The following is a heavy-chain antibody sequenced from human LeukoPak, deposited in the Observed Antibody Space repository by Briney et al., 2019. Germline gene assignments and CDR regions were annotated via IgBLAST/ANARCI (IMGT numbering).Heavy chain of an antibody. CDR3: AKVGQALYYYDSSGYFDY. CDR1: GFTFDDYA. Sequence: GRSLRLSCAASGFTFDDYAMHWVRQAPGKGLEWVSGISWNSGSIGYADSVKGRFTISRDNAKNSLYLQMNSLRAEDTALYYCAKVGQALYYYDSSGYFDYWGQGTLVTVSS. V-gene: IGHV3-9*01. J-gene: IGHJ4*02. CDR2: ISWNSGSI. D-gene: IGHD3-22*01.